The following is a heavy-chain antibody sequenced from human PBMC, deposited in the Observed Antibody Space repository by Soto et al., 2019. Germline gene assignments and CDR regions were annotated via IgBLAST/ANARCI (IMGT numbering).Heavy chain of an antibody. D-gene: IGHD4-17*01. CDR2: VYYRGRS. J-gene: IGHJ4*02. CDR1: GGSVTNSSYY. V-gene: IGHV4-39*01. Sequence: SATPSLTCTVSGGSVTNSSYYWGWIRQSPGKGLEWIGSVYYRGRSYSKSSVKSRVTISVDTSKNQFSLNFNSVTASDTALYYCVSQRTTVLTQAYFDYWGPGALVTVSS. CDR3: VSQRTTVLTQAYFDY.